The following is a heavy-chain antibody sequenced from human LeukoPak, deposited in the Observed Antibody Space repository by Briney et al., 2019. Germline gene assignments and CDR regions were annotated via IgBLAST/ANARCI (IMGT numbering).Heavy chain of an antibody. V-gene: IGHV7-4-1*02. CDR3: ARDFIEGLRFLEWSGFDY. J-gene: IGHJ4*02. Sequence: ASVKVSCKASGYTFTSYAMNWVRQAPGQGLEWMGWINTNTGNPTYAQGFTGRFVFSLDTSVSTAYLQISSLKAEDTAVYYCARDFIEGLRFLEWSGFDYWGQGTLVTVSS. CDR2: INTNTGNP. D-gene: IGHD3-3*01. CDR1: GYTFTSYA.